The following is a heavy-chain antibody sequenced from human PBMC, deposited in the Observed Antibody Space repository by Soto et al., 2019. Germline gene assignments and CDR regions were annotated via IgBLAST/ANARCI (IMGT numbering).Heavy chain of an antibody. D-gene: IGHD1-20*01. CDR3: TKSRSAMVYYFDF. V-gene: IGHV3-23*01. CDR1: GFTFSSYA. J-gene: IGHJ4*02. Sequence: GGSLRLSCAASGFTFSSYAMNWVRQAPGKGLEWVSGISATGAKTYSADSVKGRFTTSRDNSKDTVYLEMNNLRAEDTAVYYCTKSRSAMVYYFDFWGLGALVTVSS. CDR2: ISATGAKT.